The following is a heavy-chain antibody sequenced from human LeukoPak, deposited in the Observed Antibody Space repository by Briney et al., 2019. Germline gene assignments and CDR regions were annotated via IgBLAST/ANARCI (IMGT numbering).Heavy chain of an antibody. Sequence: GGSLRLSCAASGFTFSSYGMNWVRQAPGKGLEWVSYISSATSTIHYADSVKGRFTISRDNAKKALYLQLNSLRAEDTAVYYCARVPLTGYYYYGMGVWGQGTTVTVSS. D-gene: IGHD3-9*01. CDR1: GFTFSSYG. V-gene: IGHV3-48*01. J-gene: IGHJ6*02. CDR2: ISSATSTI. CDR3: ARVPLTGYYYYGMGV.